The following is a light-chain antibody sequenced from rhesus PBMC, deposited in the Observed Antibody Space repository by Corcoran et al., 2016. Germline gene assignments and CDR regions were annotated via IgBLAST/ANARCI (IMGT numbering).Light chain of an antibody. V-gene: IGKV1-25*01. CDR2: EAS. J-gene: IGKJ1*01. Sequence: DIQMTQSPSSLSASVGDRVTITCRASQGITDDLAWYQQKPGETPNLLIYEASSLQSGIPSRFNGSGSGTYFTLTISSLQPEDFATYYCQHYYRTPRTFGQGTKVEIK. CDR3: QHYYRTPRT. CDR1: QGITDD.